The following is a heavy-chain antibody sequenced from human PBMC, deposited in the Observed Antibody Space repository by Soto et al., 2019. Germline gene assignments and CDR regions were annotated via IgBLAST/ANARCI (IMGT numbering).Heavy chain of an antibody. CDR3: ARPGASYDHSSGYTD. V-gene: IGHV3-21*01. J-gene: IGHJ4*02. Sequence: GGSLRLSCAASGFTFSSYSMNWVRQAPGKGLEWVSSISSSSYIYYADSVKGRFTISRDNAKNSLYLQMNSLRAEDTAVYYCARPGASYDHSSGYTDWGQGTLVTVSS. CDR1: GFTFSSYS. D-gene: IGHD3-22*01. CDR2: ISSSSYI.